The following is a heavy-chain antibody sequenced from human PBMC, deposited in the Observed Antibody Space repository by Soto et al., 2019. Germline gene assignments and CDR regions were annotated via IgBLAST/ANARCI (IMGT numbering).Heavy chain of an antibody. CDR1: GFTVSSNY. Sequence: HPGGSLRLSCAASGFTVSSNYMSWVRQAPGKGLEWVSVIYSGGSTYYADSVKGRFTISRDNSKNTLYLQMNSLRVEDTAVYYCATLDTAEIQTAAYWGQGTLVTVSS. J-gene: IGHJ4*02. CDR3: ATLDTAEIQTAAY. D-gene: IGHD2-15*01. CDR2: IYSGGST. V-gene: IGHV3-66*01.